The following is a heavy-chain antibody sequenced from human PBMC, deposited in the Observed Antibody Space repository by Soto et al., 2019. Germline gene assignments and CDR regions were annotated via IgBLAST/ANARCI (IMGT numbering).Heavy chain of an antibody. CDR3: ARDAVEMATNGVYYYYYGMDV. J-gene: IGHJ6*02. CDR1: GFTFSSYW. V-gene: IGHV3-74*01. CDR2: INSDGSST. Sequence: GGSLRLSCAASGFTFSSYWMHWVRQAPGKGLVWVSRINSDGSSTRYADSVKGRFTISRDKAKNTLYLQMNSLRAEDTVVYYCARDAVEMATNGVYYYYYGMDVWGQGTTVTVSS. D-gene: IGHD5-12*01.